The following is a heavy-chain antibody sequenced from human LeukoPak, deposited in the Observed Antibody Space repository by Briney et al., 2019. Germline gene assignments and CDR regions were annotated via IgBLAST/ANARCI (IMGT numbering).Heavy chain of an antibody. CDR3: AKVSQLGSGPKNFQH. CDR1: GFTFSSYA. Sequence: GGSLRLSCAASGFTFSSYAMSWVRQAPGKGLEWVSAISGSGGSTYYADSVKGRFTISRDNSKNTLYLQMNSLRAEDTAVYYCAKVSQLGSGPKNFQHWGQGTLATVSS. CDR2: ISGSGGST. D-gene: IGHD6-19*01. J-gene: IGHJ1*01. V-gene: IGHV3-23*01.